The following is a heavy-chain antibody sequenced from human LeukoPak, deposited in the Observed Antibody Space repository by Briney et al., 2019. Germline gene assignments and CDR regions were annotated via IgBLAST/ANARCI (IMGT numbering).Heavy chain of an antibody. D-gene: IGHD1-26*01. J-gene: IGHJ6*03. CDR3: TREGGSQIEYYYYYMDV. CDR1: GFTFGDYA. CDR2: IRSKAYGGTT. Sequence: PGGSLRLSCTASGFTFGDYAMSWVRQAPGKGLEWVGFIRSKAYGGTTEYAASVKGRFTISRDDSKSIAYLQMNSLKTEDTAVYYCTREGGSQIEYYYYYMDVWGKGTTVTISS. V-gene: IGHV3-49*04.